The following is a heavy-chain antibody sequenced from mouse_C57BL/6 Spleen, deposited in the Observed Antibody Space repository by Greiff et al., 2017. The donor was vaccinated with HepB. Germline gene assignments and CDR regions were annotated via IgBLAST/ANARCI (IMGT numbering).Heavy chain of an antibody. D-gene: IGHD1-1*01. CDR3: ARGATVVATGYLDY. CDR1: GYTFTSYW. V-gene: IGHV1-55*01. J-gene: IGHJ2*01. Sequence: VQLQQSGAELVKPGASVKMSCKASGYTFTSYWITWVKQRPGQGLEWIGDIYPGSGSTNYNEKFKSKATLTVDTSSSTAYMQLSSLTSEDSAVYYWARGATVVATGYLDYWGQGTTLTVSS. CDR2: IYPGSGST.